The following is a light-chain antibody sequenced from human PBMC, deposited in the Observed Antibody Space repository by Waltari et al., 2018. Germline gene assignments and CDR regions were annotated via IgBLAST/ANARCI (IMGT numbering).Light chain of an antibody. V-gene: IGKV1-5*03. Sequence: DIQMTQSPSTLSASVGDRVTITCRASQSISNWLAWYQQKPGKDPKFLISKTSNLESGVPSRFSGSGSGTEFTLTISSLQPDDFATYYCQQYNVYSLTFGGGTKVEIK. CDR1: QSISNW. J-gene: IGKJ4*01. CDR2: KTS. CDR3: QQYNVYSLT.